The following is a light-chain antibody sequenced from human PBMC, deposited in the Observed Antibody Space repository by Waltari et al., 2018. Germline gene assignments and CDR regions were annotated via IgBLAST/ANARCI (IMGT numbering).Light chain of an antibody. V-gene: IGLV3-19*01. Sequence: SSELTQDPAVSVALGQTVRITCQGDSLRIYYVSWFLQKPGQAPALVIYGKNSRPSGIPDRFSASSSGSTASLTIIGAQAEDESDYYCHSRDISGDVLIGGGTKLTVV. J-gene: IGLJ2*01. CDR1: SLRIYY. CDR2: GKN. CDR3: HSRDISGDVL.